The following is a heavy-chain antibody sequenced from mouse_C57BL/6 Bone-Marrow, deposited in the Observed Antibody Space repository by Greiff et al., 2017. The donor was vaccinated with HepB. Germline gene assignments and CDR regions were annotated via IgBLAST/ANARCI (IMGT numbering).Heavy chain of an antibody. CDR2: IYPRSGNT. D-gene: IGHD4-1*01. CDR1: GYTFTSYG. CDR3: ARWDWERAMDY. Sequence: QVQLQQSGAELARPGASVKLSCKASGYTFTSYGISWVKQRTGPGLEWIGEIYPRSGNTYYNEKFKGKATLTADKSSSTAYMELRSLTSEDSAVYFCARWDWERAMDYWGQGTSVTVSS. J-gene: IGHJ4*01. V-gene: IGHV1-81*01.